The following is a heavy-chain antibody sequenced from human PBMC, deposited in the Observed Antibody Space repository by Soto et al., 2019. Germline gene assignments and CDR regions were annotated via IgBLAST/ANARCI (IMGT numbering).Heavy chain of an antibody. CDR2: IWYDGSNK. CDR3: ARETYVLRYFDWLGGPGDV. D-gene: IGHD3-9*01. CDR1: GFTFSSYG. V-gene: IGHV3-33*01. Sequence: GGSLRLSCAASGFTFSSYGMHWVRQAPGKGLEWVAVIWYDGSNKYYADSVKGRFTISRDNSKNTLYLQMNSLRAEDTAVYYCARETYVLRYFDWLGGPGDVWGKGTTVTVSS. J-gene: IGHJ6*04.